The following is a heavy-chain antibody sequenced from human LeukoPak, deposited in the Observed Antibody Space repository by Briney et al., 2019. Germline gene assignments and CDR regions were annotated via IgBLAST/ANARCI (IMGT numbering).Heavy chain of an antibody. D-gene: IGHD6-19*01. Sequence: SETLSLTCTVSGGSISSYYWTWIRQPPGKGLEYIGYAYYNGSTNYNPSLKSRVTISVDTSKNQFSLKLTSITAADTAMYYCARGLGSGWPFDYWGQGTLVTVSS. J-gene: IGHJ4*02. CDR1: GGSISSYY. CDR3: ARGLGSGWPFDY. CDR2: AYYNGST. V-gene: IGHV4-59*01.